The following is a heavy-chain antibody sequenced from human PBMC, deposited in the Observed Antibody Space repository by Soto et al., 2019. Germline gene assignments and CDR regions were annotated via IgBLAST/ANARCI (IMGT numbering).Heavy chain of an antibody. CDR1: GFTFSSNW. J-gene: IGHJ6*02. CDR2: INTDGSAT. Sequence: EVQLVESGGGLVQPGGSLRLSCAASGFTFSSNWMHWVRQIPGKGLVWVSRINTDGSATNYADSVKGRFTTYRDNAKNMLYLQMNSLRAEDTAVYYCAKAKRPCSTSCSRWIYYYYGMDVWGQGTTVTVSS. V-gene: IGHV3-74*01. D-gene: IGHD2-2*01. CDR3: AKAKRPCSTSCSRWIYYYYGMDV.